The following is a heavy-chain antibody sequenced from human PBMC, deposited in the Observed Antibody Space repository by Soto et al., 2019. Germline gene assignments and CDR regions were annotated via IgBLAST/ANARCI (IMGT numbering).Heavy chain of an antibody. V-gene: IGHV3-23*01. CDR1: GFTFSSYA. J-gene: IGHJ3*02. D-gene: IGHD3-10*01. CDR3: AKDKFIHFTYVLLWFGGPFDT. CDR2: ISGSGGST. Sequence: PGESLKISCAASGFTFSSYAMSWVRQAPGKGLEWVSAISGSGGSTYYADSVKGRFNISRDNSKNTLYLQMNSLRAEDTAVYYCAKDKFIHFTYVLLWFGGPFDTWGQGTMVTVSS.